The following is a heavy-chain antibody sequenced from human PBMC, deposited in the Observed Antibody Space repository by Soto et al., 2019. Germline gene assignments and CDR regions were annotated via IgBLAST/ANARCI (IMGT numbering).Heavy chain of an antibody. CDR3: ARGVENIVVVLDVFGYYGMDV. CDR1: GYSFTSYA. D-gene: IGHD2-2*01. Sequence: ASVKVSCKASGYSFTSYAIYWVRQAPGQRLEWMGWINAGNGNTKYSQKLQGRVTFTGDTSASTAHTELSSLRSEDTAVYFCARGVENIVVVLDVFGYYGMDVWGQGTRVTVSS. CDR2: INAGNGNT. V-gene: IGHV1-3*01. J-gene: IGHJ6*02.